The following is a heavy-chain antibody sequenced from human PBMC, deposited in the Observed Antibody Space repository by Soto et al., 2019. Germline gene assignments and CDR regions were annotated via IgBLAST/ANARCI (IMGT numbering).Heavy chain of an antibody. J-gene: IGHJ5*02. CDR1: GGSISSYY. CDR3: ARGYSSSWYVWFDP. CDR2: IYYSGST. V-gene: IGHV4-59*01. Sequence: SETPSLTCTVSGGSISSYYWSWIRQPPGKGLEWIGYIYYSGSTNYNPSLKSRVTISVDTSKNQFSLKLSSVTAADTAVYYCARGYSSSWYVWFDPWGQGTLVTVSS. D-gene: IGHD6-13*01.